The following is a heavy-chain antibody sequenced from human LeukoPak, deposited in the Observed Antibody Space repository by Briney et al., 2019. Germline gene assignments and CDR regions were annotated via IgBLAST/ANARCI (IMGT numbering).Heavy chain of an antibody. CDR2: IYSSGRT. V-gene: IGHV4-61*08. J-gene: IGHJ3*02. CDR3: ARSGGAVADDAFDI. D-gene: IGHD6-19*01. CDR1: GGSVTSGGYY. Sequence: SETLSLTCAVSGGSVTSGGYYWSWIRQPPGKGLEWIGNIYSSGRTNYNPSLKSRVTISVDTSKNQFSLKLSSVTAADTAVYYCARSGGAVADDAFDIWGQGTMVTVSS.